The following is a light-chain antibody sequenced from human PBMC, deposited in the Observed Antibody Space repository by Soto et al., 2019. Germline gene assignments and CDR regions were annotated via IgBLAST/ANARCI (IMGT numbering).Light chain of an antibody. J-gene: IGKJ1*01. Sequence: EIVLTQSPGTLSLSPGERATLSCRASQSVSSSYLAWYQQKPGQAPRLLIYGASSRATGIPDRFSGSGSGTDFTLTISRLEPEDFATYYCQQYGSSPPAFGQGPKV. CDR1: QSVSSSY. V-gene: IGKV3-20*01. CDR3: QQYGSSPPA. CDR2: GAS.